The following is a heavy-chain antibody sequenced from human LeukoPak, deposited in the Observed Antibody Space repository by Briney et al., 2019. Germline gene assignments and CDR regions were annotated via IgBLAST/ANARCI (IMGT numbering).Heavy chain of an antibody. CDR3: AREDYGDYFDY. CDR1: GFTFSSYW. CDR2: INSDGGST. D-gene: IGHD4-17*01. V-gene: IGHV3-74*01. J-gene: IGHJ4*02. Sequence: GGSLRLSCAASGFTFSSYWMHWVRQVPGKGLVWVSRINSDGGSTSYADSVKGRFTISRDNAKNTLYVQMNSLRAEDTAVYYCAREDYGDYFDYWGQGTLVTVSS.